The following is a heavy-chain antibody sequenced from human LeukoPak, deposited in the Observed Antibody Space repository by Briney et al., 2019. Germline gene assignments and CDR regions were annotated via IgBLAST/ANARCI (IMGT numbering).Heavy chain of an antibody. D-gene: IGHD5-18*01. CDR3: ARDLDFAAMANKHDY. V-gene: IGHV3-74*01. CDR1: GFTFSNHW. Sequence: PGGSLRLSCTASGFTFSNHWMHWVRQAPGKGLMWDSRINRDGSRTDYADSVKGRFTISRDDAKNTLYLQVNSLRAEDTAVYYCARDLDFAAMANKHDYWGQGTLVTVSS. J-gene: IGHJ4*02. CDR2: INRDGSRT.